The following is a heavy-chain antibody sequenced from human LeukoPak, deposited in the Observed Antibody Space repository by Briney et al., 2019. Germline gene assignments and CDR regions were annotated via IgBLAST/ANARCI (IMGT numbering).Heavy chain of an antibody. D-gene: IGHD2-2*01. CDR2: ISGSGGST. CDR3: AKVALVGYCSSATSCPLDY. Sequence: PGGSLRLSCAASGITFSRYAFNWVRQAPGKGLEWVSGISGSGGSTHYADSVKGRFTISRDNSKNTLYLEMSSLRVEDTAVYFCAKVALVGYCSSATSCPLDYWGQGTLVTVSS. J-gene: IGHJ4*02. V-gene: IGHV3-23*01. CDR1: GITFSRYA.